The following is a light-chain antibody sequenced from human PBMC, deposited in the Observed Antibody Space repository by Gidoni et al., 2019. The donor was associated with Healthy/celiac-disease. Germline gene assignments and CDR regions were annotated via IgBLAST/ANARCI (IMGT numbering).Light chain of an antibody. Sequence: DIQMTQSPSSLSASVGDRVTITCQASQDISNYLNWYQQKPGKAPKLLIYDASNLETGVPSRFSGSGSGTDFTFTISSLQPEDSATYYCKQYDNIPPTFXGXTKVEIK. CDR2: DAS. J-gene: IGKJ4*01. CDR1: QDISNY. V-gene: IGKV1-33*01. CDR3: KQYDNIPPT.